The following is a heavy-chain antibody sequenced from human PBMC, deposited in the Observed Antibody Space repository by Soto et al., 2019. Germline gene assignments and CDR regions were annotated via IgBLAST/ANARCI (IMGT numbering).Heavy chain of an antibody. CDR1: RFIFNNYG. CDR2: IAYDGSSK. J-gene: IGHJ4*02. V-gene: IGHV3-30*18. D-gene: IGHD1-26*01. Sequence: QVQLVDSGGGVVQPGRSLRLSCEASRFIFNNYGMHWVRQAPGKGLEWVAVIAYDGSSKYYSDSVKGRFTISRDNSKNTLFLQMNSLRVEDTAVYYCAKDRGAMGASTHFDYWGQGALVTVSS. CDR3: AKDRGAMGASTHFDY.